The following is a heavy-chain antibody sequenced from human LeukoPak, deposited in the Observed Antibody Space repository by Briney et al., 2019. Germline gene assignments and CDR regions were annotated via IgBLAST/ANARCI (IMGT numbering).Heavy chain of an antibody. V-gene: IGHV3-7*01. Sequence: PGGSLRLSCAASGFTFSTYWMTWVRQAPGKWLEWVANIKQDGSEKNYVDSVKGRFTISRDNAKNSLYLQMNSLRAEDTAEYYCARAMDVWGQGTTVIVSS. J-gene: IGHJ6*02. CDR3: ARAMDV. CDR1: GFTFSTYW. CDR2: IKQDGSEK.